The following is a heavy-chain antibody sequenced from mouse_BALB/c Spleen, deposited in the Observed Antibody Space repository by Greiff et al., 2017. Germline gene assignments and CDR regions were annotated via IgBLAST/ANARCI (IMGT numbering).Heavy chain of an antibody. CDR3: TRPLEGDYAMDY. J-gene: IGHJ4*01. CDR1: GFTFSNYW. Sequence: DVKLVESGGGLVQPGGSMKLSCVASGFTFSNYWMNWVRQSPEKGLEWVAEIRLKSNNYATHYAESVKGRFTISRDDSKSSVYLQMNNLRAEDTGIYYCTRPLEGDYAMDYWGQGTSVTVSS. CDR2: IRLKSNNYAT. V-gene: IGHV6-6*02.